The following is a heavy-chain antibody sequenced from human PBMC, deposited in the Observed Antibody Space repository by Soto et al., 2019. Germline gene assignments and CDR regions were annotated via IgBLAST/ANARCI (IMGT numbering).Heavy chain of an antibody. CDR2: INHSGGT. J-gene: IGHJ4*02. V-gene: IGHV4-34*01. CDR3: ARAPLGPYFDY. Sequence: PSETLSLTCAVYGGSFSGYYWSWIRQPPGKGLEWIGEINHSGGTNYNPSLKSRVTISVDTSKNQFSLKLSSVTAADTAVYYCARAPLGPYFDYWGQGTLVTVSS. CDR1: GGSFSGYY.